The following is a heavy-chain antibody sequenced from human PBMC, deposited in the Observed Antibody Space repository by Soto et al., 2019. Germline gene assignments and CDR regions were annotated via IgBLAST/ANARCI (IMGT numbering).Heavy chain of an antibody. J-gene: IGHJ6*02. CDR1: GYTFSSYD. CDR3: ATSVPTAGRYYYYGMDV. Sequence: ASVKVSCKASGYTFSSYDINWVRQATGQGPEWMGWMNPNRGKTGYAQKFQGRVTMTRNTPISTAYMDLSSLRSEDTAVYYCATSVPTAGRYYYYGMDVWGQGTTVTVSS. V-gene: IGHV1-8*01. CDR2: MNPNRGKT. D-gene: IGHD2-2*01.